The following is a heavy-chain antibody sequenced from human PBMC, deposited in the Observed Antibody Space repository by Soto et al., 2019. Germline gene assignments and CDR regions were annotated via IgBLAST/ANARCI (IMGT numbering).Heavy chain of an antibody. CDR2: IYYSGST. CDR3: ARHKPSGYYDRSVRWDIDY. D-gene: IGHD3-22*01. CDR1: GGSISSYY. J-gene: IGHJ4*02. Sequence: SETLSLTCTVSGGSISSYYWSWIRQPPGKGLEWIGSIYYSGSTYYNPSLKSRVTISVDTSKNQFSLKLSSVTAADTAVYYCARHKPSGYYDRSVRWDIDYWGQGALVTVSS. V-gene: IGHV4-59*05.